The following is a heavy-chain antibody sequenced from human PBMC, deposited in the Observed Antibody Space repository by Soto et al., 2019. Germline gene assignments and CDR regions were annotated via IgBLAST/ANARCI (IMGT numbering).Heavy chain of an antibody. CDR1: GYTFTSYY. CDR2: INPSGGST. Sequence: ASVKVSCKASGYTFTSYYMHWVRQAPGQGLEWTGIINPSGGSTSYAQKFQGRVTMTRDTSTSTVYMELSSLRSEDTAVYYCARVVDFWSGYWSRGYYYGMDVWGQGTTVTVSS. D-gene: IGHD3-3*01. V-gene: IGHV1-46*01. J-gene: IGHJ6*02. CDR3: ARVVDFWSGYWSRGYYYGMDV.